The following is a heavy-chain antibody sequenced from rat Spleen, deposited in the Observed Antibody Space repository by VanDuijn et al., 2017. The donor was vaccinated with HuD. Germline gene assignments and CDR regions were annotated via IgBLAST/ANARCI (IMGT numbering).Heavy chain of an antibody. CDR1: GFTFSNSA. D-gene: IGHD1-6*01. Sequence: EVELVESGGGLVQPGRSMKVSCAASGFTFSNSAMAWVRQAPTKGLEWVAYISTGGDITYYRDSVKGRFTISRDNAKSTLYLQMDSLRSEDTATYYCASMHTTDYWGTEDYWGQGVMVTVSS. CDR3: ASMHTTDYWGTEDY. V-gene: IGHV5-25*01. CDR2: ISTGGDIT. J-gene: IGHJ2*01.